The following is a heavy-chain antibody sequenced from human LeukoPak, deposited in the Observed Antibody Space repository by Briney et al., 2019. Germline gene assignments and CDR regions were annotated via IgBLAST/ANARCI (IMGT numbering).Heavy chain of an antibody. CDR2: INHSGGT. D-gene: IGHD3-10*01. Sequence: PSETLSLTCAVYGGYFSGYYWSWIRQPPGKGLECIGEINHSGGTKYNPSLKSRVTISVDTSKNQFSLKLSSVTAADTAVYYCARGYYGSGSYWRRAYYYYYMDVWGKGTTVTISS. CDR3: ARGYYGSGSYWRRAYYYYYMDV. V-gene: IGHV4-34*01. CDR1: GGYFSGYY. J-gene: IGHJ6*03.